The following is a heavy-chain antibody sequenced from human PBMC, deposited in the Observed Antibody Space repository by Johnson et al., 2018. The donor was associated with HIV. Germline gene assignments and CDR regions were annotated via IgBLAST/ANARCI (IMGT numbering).Heavy chain of an antibody. CDR1: GFTFSSYG. CDR3: ARAGQLPADAFDI. D-gene: IGHD1-7*01. J-gene: IGHJ3*02. V-gene: IGHV3-33*01. CDR2: IWYDGSNK. Sequence: QVQLVESGGGVVQPGRSLRLSCAASGFTFSSYGMHWVRQAPGKGLEWVAVIWYDGSNKYYADSVKGRFTISRDNSKNTLYLQRNSLRVEDTAVYYCARAGQLPADAFDIWGQVTMVTVSS.